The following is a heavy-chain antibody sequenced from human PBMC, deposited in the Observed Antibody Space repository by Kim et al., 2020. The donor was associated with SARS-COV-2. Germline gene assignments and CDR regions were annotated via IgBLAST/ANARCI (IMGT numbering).Heavy chain of an antibody. CDR1: GDSIRSYY. Sequence: SETLSLTCTVSGDSIRSYYWIWIRQPPGKGLECIGYIYYSGRTTYSPSLEGRVTISIDTSKNQLPLKLSSVTAADTAVYFCARDRSGSYYKTIDAFDIWGQGTMVTVSS. CDR2: IYYSGRT. V-gene: IGHV4-59*01. J-gene: IGHJ3*02. CDR3: ARDRSGSYYKTIDAFDI. D-gene: IGHD1-26*01.